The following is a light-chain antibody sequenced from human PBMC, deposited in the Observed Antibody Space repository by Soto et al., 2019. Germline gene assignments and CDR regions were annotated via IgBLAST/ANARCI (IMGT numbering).Light chain of an antibody. CDR1: SSNIGAGYD. J-gene: IGLJ2*01. Sequence: QSVLTQPPSVSGAPGQRVTSSCTGSSSNIGAGYDVHWYQKLPGTAPKLLIYGNSNRPSGVPDRVSGSKSGTSASLAITGLQAEDEAEYYCQSYDSSLSAHVVFGGGTQLTVL. CDR3: QSYDSSLSAHVV. CDR2: GNS. V-gene: IGLV1-40*01.